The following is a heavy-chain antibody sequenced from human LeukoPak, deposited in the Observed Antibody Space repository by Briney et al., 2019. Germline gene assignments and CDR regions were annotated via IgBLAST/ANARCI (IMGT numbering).Heavy chain of an antibody. CDR1: GYTFTSYG. Sequence: WASVKVSCKASGYTFTSYGISWVRQAPGQGLEWMGWISAYNGNTNYAQKLQGRVTMTTDTSTSTAYMELRSLRSEDTAVYYCAAGHYDFWSGYFREDYGMDVWGQGTTVTVSS. V-gene: IGHV1-18*01. J-gene: IGHJ6*02. CDR2: ISAYNGNT. CDR3: AAGHYDFWSGYFREDYGMDV. D-gene: IGHD3-3*01.